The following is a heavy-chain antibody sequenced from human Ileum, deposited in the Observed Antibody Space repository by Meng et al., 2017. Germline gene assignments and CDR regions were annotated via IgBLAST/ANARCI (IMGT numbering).Heavy chain of an antibody. CDR2: TSYDGSKK. D-gene: IGHD3-22*01. J-gene: IGHJ4*01. CDR3: ARALLSYYYNSSGYYTNFDY. CDR1: GFTFSNYA. Sequence: QVQLVESGGGVVQPGRSLGLSCAASGFTFSNYAMHWVRQAPGKGLEWVAVTSYDGSKKYYVDSVKGRFTISRDNSKDTLYLQMNSLRAEDTAVYYCARALLSYYYNSSGYYTNFDYWGQGTLVTVSS. V-gene: IGHV3-30*04.